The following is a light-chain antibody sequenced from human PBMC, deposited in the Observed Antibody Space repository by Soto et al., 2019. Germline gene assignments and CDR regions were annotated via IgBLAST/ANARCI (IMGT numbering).Light chain of an antibody. J-gene: IGKJ1*01. CDR2: GAS. Sequence: EIVMTQSPATLSVSPWGRVSLSCSASQSVNSNLAWYQQKPGRAPRLLIYGASFRATGIPARFSGSGSGTEFTLTISSLQSEDFALYYCQQYKDWPTWTFGQGTKVDIK. V-gene: IGKV3-15*01. CDR1: QSVNSN. CDR3: QQYKDWPTWT.